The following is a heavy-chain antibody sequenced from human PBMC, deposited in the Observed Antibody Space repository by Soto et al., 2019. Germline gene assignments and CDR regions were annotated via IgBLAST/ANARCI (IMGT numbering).Heavy chain of an antibody. J-gene: IGHJ4*02. CDR2: IYYSGNT. CDR1: GGSTSSDNY. CDR3: AREGGESSDGLYYFDS. Sequence: SETLSLTCTVSGGSTSSDNYWSWIRQPPGKGLEWIGHIYYSGNTDYNPSLKSRLDISIDTSKNQFSLKLSSVTAADTAVYFCAREGGESSDGLYYFDSWGQGSLVTVSS. V-gene: IGHV4-30-4*01. D-gene: IGHD3-16*01.